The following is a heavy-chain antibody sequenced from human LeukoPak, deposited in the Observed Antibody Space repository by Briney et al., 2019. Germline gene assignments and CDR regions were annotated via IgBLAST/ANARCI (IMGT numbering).Heavy chain of an antibody. J-gene: IGHJ4*02. CDR1: GYTFSNYY. D-gene: IGHD5-18*01. CDR3: ARDYVDTAMVGLDY. Sequence: ASVKVSCKASGYTFSNYYIHWVRQAPGQGLEWMGIIGGSTNYAQKFQGRVTMTRDTSISTAYMELSRLRSDDTAVYYCARDYVDTAMVGLDYWGQGTLVTVSS. CDR2: IGGST. V-gene: IGHV1-2*02.